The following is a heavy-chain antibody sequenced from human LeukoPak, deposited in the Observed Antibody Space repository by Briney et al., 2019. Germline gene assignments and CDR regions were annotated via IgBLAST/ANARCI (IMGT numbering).Heavy chain of an antibody. CDR3: ARDGGPARRARRDYYYYYYMDV. CDR1: GGSISSNNW. J-gene: IGHJ6*03. CDR2: VYHSGST. Sequence: SETLSLTCAVSGGSISSNNWWSWVRQTPGKGLEWIGEVYHSGSTNYNPSLKSRVTISVDKSKKQFSLKLSSMTAADTAVYYCARDGGPARRARRDYYYYYYMDVWGKGATVTVSS. D-gene: IGHD6-6*01. V-gene: IGHV4-4*02.